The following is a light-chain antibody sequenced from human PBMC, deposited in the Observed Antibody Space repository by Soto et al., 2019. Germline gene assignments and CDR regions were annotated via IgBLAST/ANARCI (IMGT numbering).Light chain of an antibody. CDR3: AVWDDSLNGPV. Sequence: QSVLTQSPSASGTPGQRVTISCSGSISNIGRNTVNWYQQFPGTAPKVLIYKNNRRPSGVPDRFSASKSGTSASLAISGLQSEDEADYYCAVWDDSLNGPVFGGGTQLTVL. CDR2: KNN. J-gene: IGLJ2*01. V-gene: IGLV1-44*01. CDR1: ISNIGRNT.